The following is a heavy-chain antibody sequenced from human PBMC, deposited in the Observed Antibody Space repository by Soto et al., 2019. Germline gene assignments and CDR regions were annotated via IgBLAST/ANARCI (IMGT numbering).Heavy chain of an antibody. J-gene: IGHJ4*02. Sequence: SETLSLTCTVSGGSISSSSYYWGWIRQPPGKGLEWIGSIYYSGSTYYNPSLKSRVTISVDTSKNQFSLKLSSVTAADTAVYYCARRRSYGSSYFDYWGQGTLVTVSS. D-gene: IGHD5-18*01. CDR3: ARRRSYGSSYFDY. V-gene: IGHV4-39*01. CDR2: IYYSGST. CDR1: GGSISSSSYY.